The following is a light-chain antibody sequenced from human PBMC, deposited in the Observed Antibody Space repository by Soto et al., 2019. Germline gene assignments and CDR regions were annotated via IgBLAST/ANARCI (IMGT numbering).Light chain of an antibody. Sequence: IVLTQSPGTLSLSPGERATLSCRSSQSVISSYLAWYQQKPGLAPRLLIYDASSRATGIPDRFSGSGSGTDLTITISRLEPEDIEVYYCQQYGSSPLTFGGGTKVDIK. V-gene: IGKV3-20*01. CDR1: QSVISSY. CDR2: DAS. CDR3: QQYGSSPLT. J-gene: IGKJ4*01.